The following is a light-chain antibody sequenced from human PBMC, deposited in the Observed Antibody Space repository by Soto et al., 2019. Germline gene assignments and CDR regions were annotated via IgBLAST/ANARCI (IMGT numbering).Light chain of an antibody. Sequence: EIGLTQSPGTLSLSPGERATLSCRASQSVSSSYLACYQQKPGQAPRLLIYGASSRTTGIPDRFSGSGSGTEFPLTISRLEPEDFAVYYCQQYGSSPRTVGQGTKVEIK. CDR2: GAS. CDR3: QQYGSSPRT. CDR1: QSVSSSY. V-gene: IGKV3-20*01. J-gene: IGKJ1*01.